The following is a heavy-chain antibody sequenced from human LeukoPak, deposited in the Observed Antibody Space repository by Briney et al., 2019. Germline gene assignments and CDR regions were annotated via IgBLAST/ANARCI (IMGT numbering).Heavy chain of an antibody. V-gene: IGHV1-69*05. CDR2: IIPIFGTA. J-gene: IGHJ4*02. CDR1: GGTSSSYA. CDR3: ARVGDRRSDYFDY. Sequence: SVKVSCKASGGTSSSYAISWVRQAPGQGLEWMGGIIPIFGTANYAQKFQGRVTITTDESTSTAYMELSSLRSEDTAVYYCARVGDRRSDYFDYWGQGTLVTVSS. D-gene: IGHD3-3*01.